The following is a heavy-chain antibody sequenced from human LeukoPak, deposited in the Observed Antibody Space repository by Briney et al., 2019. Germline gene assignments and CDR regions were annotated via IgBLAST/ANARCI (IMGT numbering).Heavy chain of an antibody. CDR2: IYYRGNT. D-gene: IGHD6-19*01. CDR1: GGLITTTTCY. J-gene: IGHJ4*02. V-gene: IGHV4-39*01. Sequence: PSETLSLTCTVSGGLITTTTCYWGCIPQSPGKGLVWIARIYYRGNTYYNASLESRVSISIDTSKNQFSLKLNSMNAADTAVYFCARQPVVNRGAVASNFDSWGQGTLVTVSA. CDR3: ARQPVVNRGAVASNFDS.